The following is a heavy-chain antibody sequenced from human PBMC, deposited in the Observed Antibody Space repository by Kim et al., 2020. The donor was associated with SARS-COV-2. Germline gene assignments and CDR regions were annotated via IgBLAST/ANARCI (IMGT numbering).Heavy chain of an antibody. D-gene: IGHD5-18*01. Sequence: PSSKGRGTISVDTSKNPFSLKLSSVTAADTAVYYCARHRDTAMERYFQHWGQGTLVTVSS. J-gene: IGHJ1*01. V-gene: IGHV4-39*01. CDR3: ARHRDTAMERYFQH.